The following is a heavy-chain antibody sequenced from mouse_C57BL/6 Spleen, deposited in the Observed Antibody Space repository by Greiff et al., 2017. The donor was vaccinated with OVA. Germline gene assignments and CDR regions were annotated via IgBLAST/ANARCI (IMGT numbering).Heavy chain of an antibody. CDR3: ARNLYYSSYDYAMDY. D-gene: IGHD2-5*01. V-gene: IGHV2-2*01. Sequence: QVQLKESGPGLVQPSQSLSITCTVSGFSLTSYGVHWVRQSPGKGLEWLGVIWSGGSTDYNAAFISRLSISKDNSKSQVFFKMNSLQADDTAIYYCARNLYYSSYDYAMDYWGQGTSVTVSS. CDR2: IWSGGST. CDR1: GFSLTSYG. J-gene: IGHJ4*01.